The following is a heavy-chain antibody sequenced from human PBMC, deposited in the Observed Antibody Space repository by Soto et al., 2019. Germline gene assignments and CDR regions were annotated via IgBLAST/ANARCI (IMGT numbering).Heavy chain of an antibody. CDR3: AKDRTTAGTTVRFDP. J-gene: IGHJ5*02. CDR1: GFTFRSYA. D-gene: IGHD1-1*01. Sequence: PGGSLRLSCAASGFTFRSYAMSWVRQAPGKGLEWVSTISGSGGSTYYADSVKGRFTISRDNSKNTLYLQLNSLRAEDTAVYYCAKDRTTAGTTVRFDPWGQGTLVTVSS. CDR2: ISGSGGST. V-gene: IGHV3-23*01.